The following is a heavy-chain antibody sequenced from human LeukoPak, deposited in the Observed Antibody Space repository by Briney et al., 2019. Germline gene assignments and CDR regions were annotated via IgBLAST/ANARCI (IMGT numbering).Heavy chain of an antibody. CDR2: IYWDDDK. CDR1: GFSLGTSGVG. V-gene: IGHV2-5*02. D-gene: IGHD5-18*01. CDR3: AHSGPPGYSPDLYYFDY. Sequence: SGPTLVNPTQTLTLTCTFSGFSLGTSGVGVGWIRQPPGKALEWLALIYWDDDKRYSPSLKSRLTITKDTSKNQVVLTMTNMDPVDTATYYCAHSGPPGYSPDLYYFDYWGQGTLVTVSS. J-gene: IGHJ4*02.